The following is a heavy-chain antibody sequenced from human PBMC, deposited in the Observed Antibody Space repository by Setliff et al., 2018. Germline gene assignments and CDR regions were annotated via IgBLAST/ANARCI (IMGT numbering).Heavy chain of an antibody. D-gene: IGHD2-2*01. Sequence: SETLSLTCAVYGGSFSNYYWSWIRQPPGKGLEWLGEVSHSGSSYYNSSLRSRVTISVDTSKNQFSLILRSVTAADTAVYYCARGRMRGSCSGPSCTYDPFDIWGQGTPVTVSS. V-gene: IGHV4-34*01. CDR3: ARGRMRGSCSGPSCTYDPFDI. CDR2: VSHSGSS. CDR1: GGSFSNYY. J-gene: IGHJ3*02.